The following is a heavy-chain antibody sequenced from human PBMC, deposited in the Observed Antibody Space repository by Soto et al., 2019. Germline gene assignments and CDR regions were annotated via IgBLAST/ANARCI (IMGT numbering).Heavy chain of an antibody. J-gene: IGHJ3*02. CDR3: ARGRYYYDHDI. CDR2: INHSVST. D-gene: IGHD3-22*01. Sequence: PXASLSLPCAVCGGSFSGYYWSWIRQPPGKGLEWIGEINHSVSTNYNPSLNSRVTISVDTSKNQFSLKLSSVTAADPAVYYCARGRYYYDHDICGQGTMVTVSS. CDR1: GGSFSGYY. V-gene: IGHV4-34*01.